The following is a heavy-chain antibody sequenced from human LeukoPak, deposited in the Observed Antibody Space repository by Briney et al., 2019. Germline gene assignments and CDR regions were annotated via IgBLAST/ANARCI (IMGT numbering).Heavy chain of an antibody. Sequence: ASVKVSCKASGYTFTGYYMHWVRQAPGQGVGWMGWINPNSGGTNYAQKFQGRVTMTRDTSISTAYMELSRLRSDDTAVYYCARDRGYYDSSGYSYFDYWGQGTLVTVSS. D-gene: IGHD3-22*01. V-gene: IGHV1-2*02. J-gene: IGHJ4*02. CDR1: GYTFTGYY. CDR2: INPNSGGT. CDR3: ARDRGYYDSSGYSYFDY.